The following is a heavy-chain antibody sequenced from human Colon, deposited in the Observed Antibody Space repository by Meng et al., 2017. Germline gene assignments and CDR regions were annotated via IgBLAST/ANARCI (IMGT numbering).Heavy chain of an antibody. D-gene: IGHD4-17*01. CDR1: GASVSSDSHY. CDR2: IYYTGNT. J-gene: IGHJ5*02. V-gene: IGHV4-61*03. CDR3: ARVNGDFDEAWFDP. Sequence: QVRLQEPGPGLVRPSETLSLTCTVSGASVSSDSHYWSWIRQSPGKGLEWIGYIYYTGNTNYNPSLASRVSMSLDTSKNHFSLHLTSVTAADTAIYYCARVNGDFDEAWFDPWGHGTRVHGAS.